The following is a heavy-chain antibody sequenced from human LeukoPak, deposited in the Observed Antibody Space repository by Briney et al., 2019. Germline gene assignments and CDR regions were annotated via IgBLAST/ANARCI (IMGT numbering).Heavy chain of an antibody. CDR1: GGSFSGYY. D-gene: IGHD3-22*01. V-gene: IGHV4-34*01. CDR3: ARIRSYYYGSSAPEAFDI. CDR2: INHSGST. J-gene: IGHJ3*02. Sequence: SETLSLTCTVSGGSFSGYYWSWIRQPPGKGLEWIGEINHSGSTNYNPSLKSRVTISVDTSKNQFSLKVSSVTAADTAVYYCARIRSYYYGSSAPEAFDIWGQGTMVTVSS.